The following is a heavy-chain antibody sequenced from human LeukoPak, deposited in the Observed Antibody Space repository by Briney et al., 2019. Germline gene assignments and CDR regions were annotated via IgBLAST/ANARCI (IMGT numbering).Heavy chain of an antibody. CDR1: GFTFSSYA. Sequence: QPGGSLRLSCAASGFTFSSYAMSRVRQAPGKGLEWVSAISGSGGSTYYADSVKGRLTISRDNSKNTLYLQMNSLRAEDTAVYYCAKDFYGDYGTYYFDYWGQGTLVTVSS. CDR2: ISGSGGST. D-gene: IGHD4-17*01. V-gene: IGHV3-23*01. J-gene: IGHJ4*02. CDR3: AKDFYGDYGTYYFDY.